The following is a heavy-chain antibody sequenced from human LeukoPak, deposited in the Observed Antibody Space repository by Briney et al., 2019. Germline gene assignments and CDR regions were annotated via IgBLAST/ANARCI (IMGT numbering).Heavy chain of an antibody. D-gene: IGHD6-13*01. CDR3: ATGSSSSFDY. V-gene: IGHV3-23*01. Sequence: GGSLRLSCAVSGFIFSSYAMSWVRQAPGKGLEWVSGISYSGGRTYYADSVRGRFTISRDNSRNTVYLQMNSLRAEDTAVYYCATGSSSSFDYWGQGTLVTVSA. CDR1: GFIFSSYA. CDR2: ISYSGGRT. J-gene: IGHJ4*02.